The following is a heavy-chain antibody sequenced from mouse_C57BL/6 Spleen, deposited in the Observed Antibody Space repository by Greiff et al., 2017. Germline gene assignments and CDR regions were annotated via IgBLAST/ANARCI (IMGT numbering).Heavy chain of an antibody. J-gene: IGHJ3*01. CDR1: GYTFTDYE. D-gene: IGHD1-1*01. V-gene: IGHV1-15*01. CDR3: TRWGYGSSYLAWFAY. Sequence: QVQLQQSGAELVRPGASVTLSCKASGYTFTDYEMHWVKQTPVHGLEWIGAIDPETGGTAYNQKFKGKAILTADKSSSTAYMELRSLTSEDSAVYYGTRWGYGSSYLAWFAYWGQGTLVTVSA. CDR2: IDPETGGT.